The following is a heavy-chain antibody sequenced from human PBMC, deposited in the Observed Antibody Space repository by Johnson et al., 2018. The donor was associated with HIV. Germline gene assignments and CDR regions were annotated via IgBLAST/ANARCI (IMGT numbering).Heavy chain of an antibody. V-gene: IGHV3-33*08. CDR2: IRYDGSNK. J-gene: IGHJ3*02. CDR1: AFTFSSYG. D-gene: IGHD2-8*02. CDR3: ARVKGCTGGVCSALGAFDI. Sequence: QVQLVESGGGVVQPGRSLRLACAASAFTFSSYGMHWVRQAPGKGLEWVAFIRYDGSNKYSADSVKGRFTISRDNSKNTVYLQMNSLRAEDTAVYYCARVKGCTGGVCSALGAFDIWGQGTMVTVSS.